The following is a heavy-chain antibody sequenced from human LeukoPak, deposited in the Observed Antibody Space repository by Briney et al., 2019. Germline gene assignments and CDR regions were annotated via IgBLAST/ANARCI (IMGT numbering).Heavy chain of an antibody. D-gene: IGHD2-15*01. CDR3: ARVRIVVVVAADGYYFDY. CDR2: IKQDGSEK. CDR1: GFTFSSYW. Sequence: GGSLRLSCAASGFTFSSYWMSWVRQAPGKGLEWVANIKQDGSEKYYVDSVKGRFTISRDNAKNSLCLQMNSLRAEDTAVYYCARVRIVVVVAADGYYFDYWGQGTLVTVSS. J-gene: IGHJ4*02. V-gene: IGHV3-7*01.